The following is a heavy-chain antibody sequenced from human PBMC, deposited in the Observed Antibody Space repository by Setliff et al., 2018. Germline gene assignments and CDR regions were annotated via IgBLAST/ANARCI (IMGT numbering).Heavy chain of an antibody. CDR1: GSTFGDYA. Sequence: GGSLRLSCTASGSTFGDYAMSWVRQAPGKGLEWVGFIRSKAYGGTTEYAASVKGRFTISRDDSKSIAYLQMNSLKTEDTAVYYCTRPNLFSYYFDYWGQGTLVTVSS. D-gene: IGHD3-3*01. J-gene: IGHJ4*02. CDR3: TRPNLFSYYFDY. V-gene: IGHV3-49*04. CDR2: IRSKAYGGTT.